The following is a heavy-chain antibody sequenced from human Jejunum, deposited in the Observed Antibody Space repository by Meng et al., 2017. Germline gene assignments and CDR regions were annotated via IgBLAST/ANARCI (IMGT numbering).Heavy chain of an antibody. Sequence: QEKLVQAGAEVKKPRASVKVSCKASGCTFIKHDINWVRQATGQGLEWMGWMNSNTGDTGYAPKFQGRVTITRDTSINTAYMELRSLRSEDTAVYYCVRGAGFGGRDWFDPWGQGTLVTVSS. J-gene: IGHJ5*02. CDR2: MNSNTGDT. V-gene: IGHV1-8*03. CDR1: GCTFIKHD. CDR3: VRGAGFGGRDWFDP. D-gene: IGHD3-16*01.